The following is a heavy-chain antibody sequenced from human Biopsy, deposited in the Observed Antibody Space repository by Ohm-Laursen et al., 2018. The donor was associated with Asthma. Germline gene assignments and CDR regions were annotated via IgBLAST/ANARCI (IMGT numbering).Heavy chain of an antibody. V-gene: IGHV3-11*01. CDR1: GFTVSRDH. CDR2: ISASGSTK. CDR3: ARVLESSSRGPFYFFALDV. Sequence: SLRLSCTASGFTVSRDHMFWVRQAPGKGLEWVASISASGSTKYPSESVQGRSTISRDNAQNLLILEMDSLRADDTGIYYCARVLESSSRGPFYFFALDVWGQGTPVAVS. J-gene: IGHJ6*02. D-gene: IGHD6-13*01.